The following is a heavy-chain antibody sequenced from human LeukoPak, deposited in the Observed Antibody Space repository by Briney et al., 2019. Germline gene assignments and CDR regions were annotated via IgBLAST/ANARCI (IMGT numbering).Heavy chain of an antibody. V-gene: IGHV3-53*01. CDR3: ANLGISTGRGNWFDP. Sequence: GGSLRLSCAASGFTVSSNYMSWVRQAPGKGLEWVSVIYSGGSTYYADSVKGRFTISRDDSKNTLYLQMNSLRAEDTAVYYCANLGISTGRGNWFDPWGQGTLVTVSS. CDR2: IYSGGST. D-gene: IGHD1-14*01. CDR1: GFTVSSNY. J-gene: IGHJ5*02.